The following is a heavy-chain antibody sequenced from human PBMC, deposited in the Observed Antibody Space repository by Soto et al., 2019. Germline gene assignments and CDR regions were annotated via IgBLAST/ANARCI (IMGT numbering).Heavy chain of an antibody. CDR3: ARHGWIAVAGRGVAFDY. CDR2: IYYSGST. Sequence: PSETLSLTCTVSGGSISSSSYYWGWIRQPPGKGLEWIGSIYYSGSTYYNPSLKSRVTISVDTSKNQFSLKLSSVTAADTAVYYCARHGWIAVAGRGVAFDYWGQGTLVTVSS. J-gene: IGHJ4*02. CDR1: GGSISSSSYY. V-gene: IGHV4-39*01. D-gene: IGHD6-19*01.